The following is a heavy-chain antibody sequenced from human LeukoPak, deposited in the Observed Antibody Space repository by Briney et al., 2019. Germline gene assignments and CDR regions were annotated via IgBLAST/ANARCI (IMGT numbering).Heavy chain of an antibody. J-gene: IGHJ4*02. V-gene: IGHV5-51*01. D-gene: IGHD6-19*01. CDR1: GSSFTSYW. CDR3: ARQRGSSGWYFKDFDY. CDR2: IYPGDSDT. Sequence: GESLKISCKGSGSSFTSYWIGWVRQLPGKGLEWMGIIYPGDSDTRYSPSFQGQVTISADKSISTAYLQWSSLKASDTAMYYCARQRGSSGWYFKDFDYWGQGTLVTVSS.